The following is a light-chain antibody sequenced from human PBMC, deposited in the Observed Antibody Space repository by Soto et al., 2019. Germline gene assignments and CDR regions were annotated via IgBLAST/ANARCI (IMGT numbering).Light chain of an antibody. J-gene: IGLJ1*01. Sequence: QSALTQPASVSGSPGQSITISCTGTSSDVGSYNLVSWYQQHPGKSPKLMIYEGSKRPSGVSKRISGSKSGNTGSLTISGLQGEDGDDYYCGSNPGSYNYVFGTGTKRTVL. V-gene: IGLV2-23*01. CDR3: GSNPGSYNYV. CDR1: SSDVGSYNL. CDR2: EGS.